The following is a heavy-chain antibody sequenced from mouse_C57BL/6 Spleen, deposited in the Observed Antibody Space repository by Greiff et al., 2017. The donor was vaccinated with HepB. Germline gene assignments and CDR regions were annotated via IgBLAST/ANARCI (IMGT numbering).Heavy chain of an antibody. J-gene: IGHJ2*01. Sequence: VQLQQPGAELVMPGASVKLSCKASGYTFTSYWMHWVKQRPGQGLEWIGEIDPSDSYTNYNQKFKGKSTLTVDKSSSTAYMQLSSLTSEDSAVYYCARGVDDYENYFDYWGQGTTLTVSS. V-gene: IGHV1-69*01. CDR2: IDPSDSYT. CDR1: GYTFTSYW. CDR3: ARGVDDYENYFDY. D-gene: IGHD2-4*01.